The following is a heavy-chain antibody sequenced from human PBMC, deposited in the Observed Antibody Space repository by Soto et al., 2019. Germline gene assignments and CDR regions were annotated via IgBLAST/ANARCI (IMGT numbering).Heavy chain of an antibody. J-gene: IGHJ6*02. D-gene: IGHD2-15*01. V-gene: IGHV1-69*13. CDR3: ARDRHGCSGVICYLGPDYYSGMDF. CDR2: IIPILGTA. Sequence: SVKVSCKASGGTFSSYSISWVRHAPGQGLEWMGGIIPILGTANYAQKFQGRVTITADESTSTAYMELSSLRSEDTAVYYCARDRHGCSGVICYLGPDYYSGMDFWAQGTTLTVSS. CDR1: GGTFSSYS.